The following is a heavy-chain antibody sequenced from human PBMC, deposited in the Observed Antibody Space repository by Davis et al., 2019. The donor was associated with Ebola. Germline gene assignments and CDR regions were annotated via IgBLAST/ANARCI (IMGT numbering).Heavy chain of an antibody. CDR1: GFTLNNAW. D-gene: IGHD2-2*01. J-gene: IGHJ4*02. CDR2: IYSGGST. CDR3: ARGGYCGRTNCFVTDY. V-gene: IGHV3-53*01. Sequence: GESLKISCAASGFTLNNAWMSWVRQAPGKGLEWVSVIYSGGSTYYADSVKGRFTISRDNAKNSLYVQMNSLRAEDTALYYCARGGYCGRTNCFVTDYWGQGTLVSVSS.